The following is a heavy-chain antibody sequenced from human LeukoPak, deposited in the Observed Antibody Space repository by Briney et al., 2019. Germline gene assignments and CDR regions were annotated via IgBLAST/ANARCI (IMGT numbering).Heavy chain of an antibody. CDR3: ARRGAYFDY. CDR2: INPKNGGT. V-gene: IGHV1-2*02. CDR1: GYSFTVYY. Sequence: ASVTVSCTTSGYSFTVYYMHWVRQAPGQGLEWMGWINPKNGGTNYPQKFQGRVTMTTDTSVGTAYMELSSLASDDTAVYYCARRGAYFDYWGQGTLVTVSS. J-gene: IGHJ4*02.